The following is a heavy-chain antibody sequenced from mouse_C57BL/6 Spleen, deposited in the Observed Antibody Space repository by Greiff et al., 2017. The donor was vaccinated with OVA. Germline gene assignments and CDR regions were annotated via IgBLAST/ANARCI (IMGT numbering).Heavy chain of an antibody. D-gene: IGHD1-2*01. CDR3: AREDITTIDY. J-gene: IGHJ2*01. Sequence: EVKLVESGGGLVKPGGSLKLSCAASGFTFSSYAMSWVRQTPEKRLEWVATISDGGSYTYYPDNVKGRFTISRDKAKNNLYRQMSHLKAEDTAMYYCAREDITTIDYWGKGTTLTVSS. CDR1: GFTFSSYA. V-gene: IGHV5-4*01. CDR2: ISDGGSYT.